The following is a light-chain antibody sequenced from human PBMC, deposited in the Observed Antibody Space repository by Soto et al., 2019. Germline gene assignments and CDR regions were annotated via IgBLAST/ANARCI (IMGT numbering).Light chain of an antibody. Sequence: AIRMTQSPSSFSASTGDRVTITCRASQGISSYLAWYQQKPGKDPKLLIYAASNLQSGFSSMFSGSASGTDCTLSICCLQAEDCATSYCQQYYSYPFTFGPVTKVYIK. J-gene: IGKJ3*01. CDR2: AAS. CDR1: QGISSY. V-gene: IGKV1-8*01. CDR3: QQYYSYPFT.